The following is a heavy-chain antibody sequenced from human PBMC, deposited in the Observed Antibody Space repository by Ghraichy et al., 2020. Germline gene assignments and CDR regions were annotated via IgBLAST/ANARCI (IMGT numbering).Heavy chain of an antibody. CDR1: GGSISSYY. V-gene: IGHV4-59*01. CDR3: AGETYYYESSGYFDDVFDI. CDR2: IHYSGST. J-gene: IGHJ3*02. Sequence: SETLSLTCTVSGGSISSYYWSWVRQPPGKGLEWIGHIHYSGSTNCNPSLKSRVTISANTSTNKFFLKLTSVTAADTAVYYCAGETYYYESSGYFDDVFDIWGQGTMVTVSS. D-gene: IGHD3-22*01.